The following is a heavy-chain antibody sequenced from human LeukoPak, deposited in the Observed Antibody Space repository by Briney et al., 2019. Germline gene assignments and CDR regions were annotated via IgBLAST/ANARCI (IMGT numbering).Heavy chain of an antibody. V-gene: IGHV3-23*01. D-gene: IGHD6-13*01. Sequence: PGGSLRLSCAASGFTFSSYAMSWVRQAPGKGLEWVSAISGSGGSTYYADSVKGRFTISRDNSKNTLYLQMNSLRAEDTAVYYCAEAGFWVAAGRDYFDYWGQGTLVTVSS. J-gene: IGHJ4*02. CDR1: GFTFSSYA. CDR3: AEAGFWVAAGRDYFDY. CDR2: ISGSGGST.